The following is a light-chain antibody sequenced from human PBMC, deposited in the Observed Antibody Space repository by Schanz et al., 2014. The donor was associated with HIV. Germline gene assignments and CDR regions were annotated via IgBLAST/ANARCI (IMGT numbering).Light chain of an antibody. CDR3: QKYDSAPPT. CDR1: QDISTY. V-gene: IGKV1-9*01. Sequence: DIQMTQSPSSLSASVGDRVTITCRASQDISTYLAWYQQKPGKAPNLLIYAASTLHTGVPLRFSGSGSGTEFTLTISSLQPEDVATYYCQKYDSAPPTFGQGTKVEIK. CDR2: AAS. J-gene: IGKJ1*01.